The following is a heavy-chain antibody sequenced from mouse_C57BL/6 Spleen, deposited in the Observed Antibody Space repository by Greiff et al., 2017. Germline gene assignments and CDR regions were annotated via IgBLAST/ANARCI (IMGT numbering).Heavy chain of an antibody. CDR1: GFTFSDYG. D-gene: IGHD2-4*01. V-gene: IGHV5-17*01. J-gene: IGHJ4*01. CDR3: ARRRYDYDACYAMDY. Sequence: DVQLVESGGGLVKPGGSLKLSCAASGFTFSDYGMHWVRQAPEKGLEWVAYISSGSSTIYYAATVKGRFTISRDNAKNTLFLQMTSLRSEDTAMYYCARRRYDYDACYAMDYWGQGTSVTVSS. CDR2: ISSGSSTI.